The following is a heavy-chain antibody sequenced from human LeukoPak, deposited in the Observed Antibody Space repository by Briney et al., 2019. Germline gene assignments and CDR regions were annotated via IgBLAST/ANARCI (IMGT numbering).Heavy chain of an antibody. V-gene: IGHV4-59*01. CDR2: IYYSGST. D-gene: IGHD1-26*01. J-gene: IGHJ5*02. CDR3: AREGGSSNWFDP. Sequence: SETLSLTCTVSGGSIGSYYWSWIRQPPGKGLEWIGYIYYSGSTNYNPSLKSRVTISVDTSKNQFSLKLSSVTAADTAVYYCAREGGSSNWFDPWGQGTLVTVSS. CDR1: GGSIGSYY.